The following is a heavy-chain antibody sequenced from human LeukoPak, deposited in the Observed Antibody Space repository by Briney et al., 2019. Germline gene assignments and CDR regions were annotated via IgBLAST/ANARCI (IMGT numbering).Heavy chain of an antibody. V-gene: IGHV1-2*06. J-gene: IGHJ3*02. CDR1: GYTFTGYY. D-gene: IGHD3-22*01. CDR3: ARPSSGSPSYAFDI. CDR2: INPNSGGT. Sequence: ASVKVSCKASGYTFTGYYMHWVRQAPGQGLEWMGRINPNSGGTNYAQKFQGRVTMSRDTSISTAYMELSSLRSEDTAVYYCARPSSGSPSYAFDIWGQGTMVTVSS.